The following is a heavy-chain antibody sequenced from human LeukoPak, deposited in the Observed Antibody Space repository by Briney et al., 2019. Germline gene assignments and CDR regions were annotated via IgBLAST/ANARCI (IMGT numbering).Heavy chain of an antibody. V-gene: IGHV4-34*01. Sequence: SETLSLTCAVYGGSFRGYYWSWIRQPPGKGLEWIGEINHSRSTNYNPSLKSRVTISVDTSKNQFSLKLSSVPAAYAAVHYCAGRVRGGKMNVYWGQGTLGTVSS. CDR3: AGRVRGGKMNVY. CDR2: INHSRST. D-gene: IGHD4-23*01. CDR1: GGSFRGYY. J-gene: IGHJ4*02.